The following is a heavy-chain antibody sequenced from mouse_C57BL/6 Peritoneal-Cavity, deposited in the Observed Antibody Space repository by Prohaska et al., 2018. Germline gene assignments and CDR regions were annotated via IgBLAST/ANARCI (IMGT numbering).Heavy chain of an antibody. D-gene: IGHD1-1*02. CDR1: GFPITSGYY. J-gene: IGHJ1*03. CDR3: AGDSNGYWYFDV. V-gene: IGHV12-3*01. Sequence: QMQLQESGPGLVKPSQSLFLTCSITGFPITSGYYWIWIRQSPGKPLEWMGYITHSGETFYNPSLQSPISITRETSKNQFFLQLNSVTTEDTAMYYCAGDSNGYWYFDVWGTGTTVTASS. CDR2: ITHSGET.